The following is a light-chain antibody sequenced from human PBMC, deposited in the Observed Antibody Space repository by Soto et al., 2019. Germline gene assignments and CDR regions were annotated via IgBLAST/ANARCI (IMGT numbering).Light chain of an antibody. V-gene: IGKV3-11*01. Sequence: EIVLTQSPATLSLSPGEGATLSCRASQSVSSYLAWYQQKPGQAPRLLIYDASNRATGIPARFSGSGSGTDFTLTISSLEPEDFAVYYCHQRSNWPPFTFGGGTKVEI. CDR3: HQRSNWPPFT. CDR1: QSVSSY. CDR2: DAS. J-gene: IGKJ4*01.